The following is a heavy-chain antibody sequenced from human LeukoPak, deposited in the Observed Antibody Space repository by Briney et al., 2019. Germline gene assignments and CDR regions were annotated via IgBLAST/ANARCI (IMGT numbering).Heavy chain of an antibody. CDR2: IYYSGST. V-gene: IGHV4-39*01. D-gene: IGHD1-1*01. CDR3: ASYRNEGY. CDR1: GGSISSSSYY. Sequence: SETLSLTCTVSGGSISSSSYYWGWIRQPPGKGLEWIGSIYYSGSTYYNPSLKSRVTISVDTSKNQFSLKLSSVTAADTAVYYCASYRNEGYWGQGTLVIVSS. J-gene: IGHJ4*02.